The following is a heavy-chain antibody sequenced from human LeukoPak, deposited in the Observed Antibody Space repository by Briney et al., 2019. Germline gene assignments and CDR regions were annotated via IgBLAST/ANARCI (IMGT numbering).Heavy chain of an antibody. CDR2: IYYSGST. CDR1: GGSITSTNYY. D-gene: IGHD1-14*01. V-gene: IGHV4-39*01. Sequence: PSETLSLTCTVSGGSITSTNYYWGWIRQPPGKGLEWIGGIYYSGSTYYNPSLKSRVTISVDTSKNQFSLKLNSVTAADTAVYYCARQCKMTVCYYYGMDVWGLGTTVTVSS. CDR3: ARQCKMTVCYYYGMDV. J-gene: IGHJ6*02.